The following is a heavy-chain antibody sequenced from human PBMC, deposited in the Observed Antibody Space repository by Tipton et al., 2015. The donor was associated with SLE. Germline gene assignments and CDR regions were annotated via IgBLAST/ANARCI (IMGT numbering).Heavy chain of an antibody. CDR3: ARLQWLVLNWYFDL. J-gene: IGHJ2*01. Sequence: TLSLTCAVSGGSFSGYAWSWVRQPPGKGLEWIGEVSHSRSTNYNPSLKSRGTISLDTSNNQFSLRLSSVTAADTAVYYCARLQWLVLNWYFDLWGRGTLVTVSS. V-gene: IGHV4-34*01. CDR1: GGSFSGYA. D-gene: IGHD6-19*01. CDR2: VSHSRST.